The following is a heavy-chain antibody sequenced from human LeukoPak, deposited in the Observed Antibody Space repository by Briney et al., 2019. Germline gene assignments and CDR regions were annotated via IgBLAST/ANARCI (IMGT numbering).Heavy chain of an antibody. CDR1: GGSISSGSYY. CDR3: ARHRNYDSSGYDGDRWFDP. CDR2: IYTSGST. J-gene: IGHJ5*02. D-gene: IGHD3-22*01. Sequence: SETLSLTCTVSGGSISSGSYYWTWIRQPAGKGLEWIGRIYTSGSTNYNPSLKSRVTISADTSKNQFSLKLNSVTAADTAVYYCARHRNYDSSGYDGDRWFDPWGQGNLVTVSS. V-gene: IGHV4-61*02.